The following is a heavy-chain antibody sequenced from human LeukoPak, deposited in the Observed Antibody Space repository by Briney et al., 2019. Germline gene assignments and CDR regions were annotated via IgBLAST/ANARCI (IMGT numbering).Heavy chain of an antibody. V-gene: IGHV3-23*01. CDR3: AKYSSGWYEGCFDY. CDR1: GFTFSSYA. D-gene: IGHD6-19*01. CDR2: ISGSGGST. Sequence: QSGGSLRLSCAASGFTFSSYAMSWVRQAPGKGLEWVSAISGSGGSTYYADSVKGRFTISRDNSKNTLYLQMNSLRAEDTAVYYCAKYSSGWYEGCFDYWGQGTLVTVSS. J-gene: IGHJ4*02.